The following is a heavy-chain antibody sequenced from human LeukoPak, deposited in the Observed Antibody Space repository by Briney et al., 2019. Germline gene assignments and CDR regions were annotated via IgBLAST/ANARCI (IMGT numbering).Heavy chain of an antibody. D-gene: IGHD6-19*01. CDR3: ARGEYSGGWYYDY. CDR1: GFTFSNYA. J-gene: IGHJ4*02. V-gene: IGHV3-30-3*01. Sequence: GGSLRLSCAASGFTFSNYAMHWVRQAPGKGPECVTVISHDGSSEYYADSVKGRFTISRDNSKNTLYLQMNSLRAEDTAVYYCARGEYSGGWYYDYWGQGTLVTVSS. CDR2: ISHDGSSE.